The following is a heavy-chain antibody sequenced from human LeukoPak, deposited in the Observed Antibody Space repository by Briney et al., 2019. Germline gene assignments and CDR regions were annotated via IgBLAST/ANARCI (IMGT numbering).Heavy chain of an antibody. CDR1: GFTFSNFW. J-gene: IGHJ3*02. CDR3: AKAQYLSFDAFDS. CDR2: ISGEGSTT. Sequence: PGGSLRLSCAASGFTFSNFWMFWVPQAPGKGPLWVSRISGEGSTTTYADSVKGRFTISRDNAKNMVYLQMNSLRPEDTALYYCAKAQYLSFDAFDSWGQGTMVTVSS. V-gene: IGHV3-74*01. D-gene: IGHD3-10*01.